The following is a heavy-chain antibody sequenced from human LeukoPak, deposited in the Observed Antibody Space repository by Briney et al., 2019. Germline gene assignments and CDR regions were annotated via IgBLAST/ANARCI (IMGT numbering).Heavy chain of an antibody. CDR2: ISADNGNT. V-gene: IGHV1-18*01. J-gene: IGHJ4*02. D-gene: IGHD3-3*01. Sequence: ASVKVSCKASGYTFTTYGISWVRQAPGQGLEWMGWISADNGNTNYAQKFQGIIIMTTDTSTSTAFMEMKSLKSDDTAVYYCARGSLRFLEWFADYWGQGTLVTVSS. CDR3: ARGSLRFLEWFADY. CDR1: GYTFTTYG.